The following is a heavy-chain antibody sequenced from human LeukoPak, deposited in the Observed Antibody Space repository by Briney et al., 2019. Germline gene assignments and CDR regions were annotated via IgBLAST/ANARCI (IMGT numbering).Heavy chain of an antibody. CDR3: AKAPSGTPYDY. V-gene: IGHV3-33*06. J-gene: IGHJ4*02. CDR1: GFTFSTYG. D-gene: IGHD3-10*01. Sequence: GGSLRLSCAASGFTFSTYGMHWVRQAPGKGLEWVAVIWYDGSNKYYADSVKGRFTISRDNSKNTLYLQMNSLRAEDTAVYYCAKAPSGTPYDYWGQGTLVTVSS. CDR2: IWYDGSNK.